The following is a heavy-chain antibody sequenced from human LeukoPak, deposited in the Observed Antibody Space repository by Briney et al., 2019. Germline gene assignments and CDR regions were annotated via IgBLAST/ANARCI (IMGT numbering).Heavy chain of an antibody. CDR1: GVSFSGYY. J-gene: IGHJ4*02. CDR2: INHSGST. CDR3: ARGPPRGGAVRYSSGWYVGY. V-gene: IGHV4-34*01. D-gene: IGHD6-19*01. Sequence: KASETLSLTCAVYGVSFSGYYWSWIRQAPGKGLEWIGEINHSGSTNYNPSLKSRVTISVDTSKNQFSLKLSSVTAADTAVYYCARGPPRGGAVRYSSGWYVGYWGQGTLVTVSS.